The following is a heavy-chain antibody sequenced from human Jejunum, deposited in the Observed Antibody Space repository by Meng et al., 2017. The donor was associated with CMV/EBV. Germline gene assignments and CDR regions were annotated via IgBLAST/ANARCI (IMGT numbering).Heavy chain of an antibody. J-gene: IGHJ4*02. V-gene: IGHV1-18*01. Sequence: QDQLVQPGGEVKKPGASVKVSCKASGYTFTNYGITWVRQAPGQGLEWMGWINAYNGDTNYAQTLQGRVTMTTDTSTSTAYMELRSLRSDDTAVYYCARGRRNEPLFDYWGQGTLVTVSS. CDR3: ARGRRNEPLFDY. CDR2: INAYNGDT. D-gene: IGHD1-14*01. CDR1: GYTFTNYG.